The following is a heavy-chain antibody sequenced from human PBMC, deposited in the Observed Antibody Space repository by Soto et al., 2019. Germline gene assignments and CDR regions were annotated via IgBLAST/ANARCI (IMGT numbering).Heavy chain of an antibody. CDR3: AHRRSGSYYNY. Sequence: RPTRVNPTQALRLTCTFSWLSLTTSGVGVGWIRQPPGKALDWLALIYWDDDKRYSPSLKSRLTITKDTSKNQVVLTMTNMDPVETATYYCAHRRSGSYYNYWGQGTLVTLSS. V-gene: IGHV2-5*02. D-gene: IGHD1-26*01. CDR2: IYWDDDK. J-gene: IGHJ4*02. CDR1: WLSLTTSGVG.